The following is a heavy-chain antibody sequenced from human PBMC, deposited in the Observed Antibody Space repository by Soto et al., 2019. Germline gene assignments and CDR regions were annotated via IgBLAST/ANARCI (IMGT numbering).Heavy chain of an antibody. CDR1: GFTFSSYA. D-gene: IGHD3-3*01. V-gene: IGHV3-23*01. J-gene: IGHJ6*03. CDR3: AKGSITIFGVVIMKHYYMDV. Sequence: GGSLRLSCAASGFTFSSYAMSWVRQAPGKGLEWVSAISGSGGSTYYADSVKGRFTISRDNSKNTLYLQMNSLRAEDTAVYYCAKGSITIFGVVIMKHYYMDVWGKGTTVTVSS. CDR2: ISGSGGST.